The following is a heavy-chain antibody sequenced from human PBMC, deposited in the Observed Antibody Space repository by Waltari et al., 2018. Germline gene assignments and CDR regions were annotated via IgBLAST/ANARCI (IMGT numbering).Heavy chain of an antibody. CDR3: ARVAVTTKAAFDI. J-gene: IGHJ3*02. CDR1: GGSISSYY. V-gene: IGHV4-59*12. CDR2: IYYSGST. Sequence: QVQLQESGPGLVKPSETLSLTCTVSGGSISSYYWSWIRQPPGKGLEWIGYIYYSGSTNYNPSLKSRVTISVDTSKNQFSLKLSSVTAADTAVYYCARVAVTTKAAFDIWGQGTMVTVSS. D-gene: IGHD4-17*01.